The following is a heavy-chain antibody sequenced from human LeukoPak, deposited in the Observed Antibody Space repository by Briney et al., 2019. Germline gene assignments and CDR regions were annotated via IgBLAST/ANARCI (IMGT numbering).Heavy chain of an antibody. D-gene: IGHD5-18*01. CDR1: GYTLTELS. V-gene: IGHV1-24*01. Sequence: ASVKVSCKVSGYTLTELSMHWVRQAPAKGLEWMGGFDPEDGETIYAQKFQGRVTMTEDTSTDTAYMELSSLRSEDTAVYYCATKTDRGYSYAGAFDIWGQGTMVTVSS. J-gene: IGHJ3*02. CDR3: ATKTDRGYSYAGAFDI. CDR2: FDPEDGET.